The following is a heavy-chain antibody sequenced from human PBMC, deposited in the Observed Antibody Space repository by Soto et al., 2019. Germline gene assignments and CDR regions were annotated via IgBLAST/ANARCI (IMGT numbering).Heavy chain of an antibody. Sequence: ASVKVSCKASGYTFTSYGISWVRQAPGQGLDWMGWISAYNGNTNYAQKLQGRVTMTTDTSTSTAYMELRSLRSDDTAVYYCARDGAHPSEYSSSSDNYYGMDVWGQGTTVTVAS. CDR2: ISAYNGNT. V-gene: IGHV1-18*04. CDR3: ARDGAHPSEYSSSSDNYYGMDV. D-gene: IGHD6-6*01. CDR1: GYTFTSYG. J-gene: IGHJ6*02.